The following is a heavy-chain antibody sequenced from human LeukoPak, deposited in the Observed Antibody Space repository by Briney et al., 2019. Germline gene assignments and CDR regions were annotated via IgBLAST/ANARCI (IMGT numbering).Heavy chain of an antibody. Sequence: GGSLRLSCAASGFIFSTYSMNWVRKAPGKGMEWVSYISRSSSTIYYADSVKGRFTISRDNAKNSLYLQMNSLRAEDTAVYYCARVDIVATKGWYIDYWGQGTLVTVSS. J-gene: IGHJ4*02. CDR3: ARVDIVATKGWYIDY. V-gene: IGHV3-48*04. CDR2: ISRSSSTI. CDR1: GFIFSTYS. D-gene: IGHD5-12*01.